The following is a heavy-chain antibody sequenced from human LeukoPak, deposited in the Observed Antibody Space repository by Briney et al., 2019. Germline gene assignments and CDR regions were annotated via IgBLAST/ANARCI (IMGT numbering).Heavy chain of an antibody. D-gene: IGHD6-19*01. CDR1: GFTFSSYG. CDR3: AKDSSSGWYRLELYYFDY. Sequence: GGSLRLSCIASGFTFSSYGMHWVRQAPGKGLEWVAFIRYDGSNKYYADSVKGRFTISRDNSKNTLYLQMNSLRAEDTAVYYCAKDSSSGWYRLELYYFDYWGQGTLVTVSS. J-gene: IGHJ4*02. CDR2: IRYDGSNK. V-gene: IGHV3-30*02.